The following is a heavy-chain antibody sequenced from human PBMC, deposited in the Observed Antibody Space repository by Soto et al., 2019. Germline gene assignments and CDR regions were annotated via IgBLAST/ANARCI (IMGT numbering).Heavy chain of an antibody. CDR1: GGSISSGGYY. Sequence: SETLSLTCTVSGGSISSGGYYWSWIRQHPGKGLEWIGYIYYSGSTYYNPSLKSRVTISVDTSKSQFSLKLSSVTAADTAVYYCARGHLVPAAIDGMDVWGQGTTVTVSS. V-gene: IGHV4-31*03. J-gene: IGHJ6*02. CDR2: IYYSGST. CDR3: ARGHLVPAAIDGMDV. D-gene: IGHD2-2*01.